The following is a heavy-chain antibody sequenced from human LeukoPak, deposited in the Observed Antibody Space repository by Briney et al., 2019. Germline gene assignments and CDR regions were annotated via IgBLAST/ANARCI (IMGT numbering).Heavy chain of an antibody. D-gene: IGHD1-26*01. Sequence: GGSLRLSCAASGFSFSSYALSWVRQPPGKELKWISAISGSGGSTYYADSVKGRFTISRDNSKNTLYLQMNSLRAEDTAVYYCAKDHGGSFDYWGQGTLVTVSS. V-gene: IGHV3-23*01. CDR2: ISGSGGST. CDR3: AKDHGGSFDY. J-gene: IGHJ4*02. CDR1: GFSFSSYA.